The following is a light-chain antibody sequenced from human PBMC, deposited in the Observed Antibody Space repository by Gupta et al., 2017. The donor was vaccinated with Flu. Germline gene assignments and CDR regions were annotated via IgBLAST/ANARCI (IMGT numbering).Light chain of an antibody. Sequence: QMMQWPSNWSASLGDRVTITCRASESVDDWVAWFQQKPGKAPNVLIHRASTYESGVPSRFSGSGSGTEFSLPISSLQPDASAIYFCQQDDCCPYTFGLGTTLEI. J-gene: IGKJ2*01. V-gene: IGKV1-5*01. CDR3: QQDDCCPYT. CDR2: RAS. CDR1: ESVDDW.